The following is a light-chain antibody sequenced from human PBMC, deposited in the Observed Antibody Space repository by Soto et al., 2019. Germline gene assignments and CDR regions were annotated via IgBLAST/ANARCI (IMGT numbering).Light chain of an antibody. CDR3: QQYNKWPRT. Sequence: VMTPSPGAVSVSPGERATLSCRASQSISSDVAWYQQKPGQAPRLLNYGASTTATGIAARFSGSGSGTEFTLTISSLQSEDFAVYNCQQYNKWPRTLGQGTKVDI. CDR1: QSISSD. V-gene: IGKV3-15*01. J-gene: IGKJ2*01. CDR2: GAS.